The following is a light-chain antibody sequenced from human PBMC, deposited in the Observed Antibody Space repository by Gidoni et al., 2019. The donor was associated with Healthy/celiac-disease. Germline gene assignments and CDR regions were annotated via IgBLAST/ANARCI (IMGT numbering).Light chain of an antibody. Sequence: DIQMTQSPSSLSASVGDRVTITCQASQDISNYLNWYQQKPGKAPKLLIYDASNLETGAPSRFSGSGSGTDFTFTISSLQPEDIATYYCQQYDNLPRTFGQETRLEIK. CDR2: DAS. J-gene: IGKJ5*01. CDR3: QQYDNLPRT. V-gene: IGKV1-33*01. CDR1: QDISNY.